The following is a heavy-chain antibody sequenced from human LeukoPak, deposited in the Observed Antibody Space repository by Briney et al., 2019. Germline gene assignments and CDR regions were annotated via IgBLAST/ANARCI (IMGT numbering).Heavy chain of an antibody. D-gene: IGHD6-13*01. Sequence: SQTLSLTCAISGDSVSSNTAAWNWLRQSPSRGLEWLGRTYYRSKWYNEYAVSVKSRITINPDTTKNQFSLQLSSVTPDDTAVYYCARGWHSYYFDYWGQGTLVTVSS. CDR2: TYYRSKWYN. CDR1: GDSVSSNTAA. V-gene: IGHV6-1*01. J-gene: IGHJ4*02. CDR3: ARGWHSYYFDY.